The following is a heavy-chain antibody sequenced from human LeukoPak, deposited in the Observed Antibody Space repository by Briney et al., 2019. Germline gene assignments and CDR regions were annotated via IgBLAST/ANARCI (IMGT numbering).Heavy chain of an antibody. CDR3: ARGVYSSSWDDY. CDR1: GYTSTGYY. Sequence: ASVKVSCKASGYTSTGYYMHWVRQAPGQGLEWMGWINPNSGGTNYAQKFQGRVTMTRDTSISTAYMELSRLRSDDTAVYYCARGVYSSSWDDYWGQGTLVTVSS. D-gene: IGHD6-13*01. CDR2: INPNSGGT. V-gene: IGHV1-2*02. J-gene: IGHJ4*02.